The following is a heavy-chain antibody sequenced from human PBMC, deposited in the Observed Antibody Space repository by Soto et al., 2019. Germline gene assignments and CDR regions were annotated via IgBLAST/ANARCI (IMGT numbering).Heavy chain of an antibody. Sequence: QVQLVQSGAEVKKPGASVTVSCKASGYTFTNYGINWVRQAPGQGLEWMGWISAYSGHTNYAQELQDRVTMTTDTPTSTAYMELRSLRPDDTAVYYCARRPHLSDNVELDYWGQGTLVTVSS. J-gene: IGHJ4*02. D-gene: IGHD2-8*01. CDR3: ARRPHLSDNVELDY. V-gene: IGHV1-18*01. CDR1: GYTFTNYG. CDR2: ISAYSGHT.